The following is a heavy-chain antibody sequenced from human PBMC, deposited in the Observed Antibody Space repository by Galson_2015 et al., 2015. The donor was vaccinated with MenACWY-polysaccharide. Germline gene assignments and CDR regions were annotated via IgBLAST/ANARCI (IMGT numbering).Heavy chain of an antibody. D-gene: IGHD6-13*01. CDR2: INGGGSTI. CDR1: GFTFSTYS. V-gene: IGHV3-48*02. CDR3: ARDSGIAGADDY. J-gene: IGHJ4*02. Sequence: SLRLSCAASGFTFSTYSMTWVRQAPGKGLEWVSYINGGGSTIYYADPVKGRFTISRDNAKNSLYLQMNSLRDDDTAVYYCARDSGIAGADDYWGQGTLVTVSS.